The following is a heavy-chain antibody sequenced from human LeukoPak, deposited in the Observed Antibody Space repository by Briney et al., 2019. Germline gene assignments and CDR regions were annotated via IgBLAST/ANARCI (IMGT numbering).Heavy chain of an antibody. D-gene: IGHD4-17*01. CDR3: AKDIGDYPGAFDI. CDR2: ISWNSGSI. CDR1: GFTFDDYA. J-gene: IGHJ3*02. Sequence: PGRSLRLSCAASGFTFDDYAMHWVRQAPGKGLEWVSGISWNSGSIGYADSVKGRFTISRDNAKNSLYLQMNSLRAEDMALYYCAKDIGDYPGAFDIWGQGTMVTVSS. V-gene: IGHV3-9*03.